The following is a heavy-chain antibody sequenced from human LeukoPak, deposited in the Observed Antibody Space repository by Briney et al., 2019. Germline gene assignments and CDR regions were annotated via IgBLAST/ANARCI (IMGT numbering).Heavy chain of an antibody. V-gene: IGHV3-21*04. D-gene: IGHD5-24*01. Sequence: GGSLRLSCAASGFTFSSYSMTWVRQAPGKGLEWVSSISSSSSYIYYADSVKGRFTISRDNSKSTLYLQMNSLRAEDTAVYYCAKRDTGYWGQGTLVTVSS. CDR2: ISSSSSYI. CDR3: AKRDTGY. J-gene: IGHJ4*02. CDR1: GFTFSSYS.